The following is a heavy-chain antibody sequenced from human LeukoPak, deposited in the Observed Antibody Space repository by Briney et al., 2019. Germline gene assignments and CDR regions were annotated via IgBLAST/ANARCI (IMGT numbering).Heavy chain of an antibody. CDR2: IYHSGST. Sequence: SETLSLTCTVSGYSISSGYYWGWIRQPPGKGLEWIGSIYHSGSTYYNPSLKSRVTISVDTSKNQFSLKLSSVTAADTAVYYCARMGMNYYDSSGYYYGYWGQGTLVTVSS. CDR3: ARMGMNYYDSSGYYYGY. V-gene: IGHV4-38-2*02. CDR1: GYSISSGYY. J-gene: IGHJ4*02. D-gene: IGHD3-22*01.